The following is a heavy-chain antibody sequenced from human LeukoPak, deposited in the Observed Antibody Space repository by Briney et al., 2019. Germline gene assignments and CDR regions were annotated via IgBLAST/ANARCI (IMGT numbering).Heavy chain of an antibody. CDR3: ARDPNYYYYYMDV. J-gene: IGHJ6*03. CDR2: INTDGSST. Sequence: PGGSLRLSCAASGFTFSSYWMHWVRQAPGKGLVWVSRINTDGSSTSYADSVKGRFTISRDNAKNTLYLQMNSLRAEDTVVYYCARDPNYYYYYMDVWGKGTTVTVS. V-gene: IGHV3-74*01. CDR1: GFTFSSYW.